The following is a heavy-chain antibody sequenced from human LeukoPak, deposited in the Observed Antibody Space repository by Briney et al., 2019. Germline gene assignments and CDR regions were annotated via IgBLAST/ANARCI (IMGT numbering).Heavy chain of an antibody. V-gene: IGHV4-59*08. Sequence: GLXXIGYVYSSGDTNYNPSLKSRVTMSLDTSKNQVSLRLSSVTAADTAVYYCARHPFATPFDYWGRGTLLTVSS. J-gene: IGHJ4*02. CDR3: ARHPFATPFDY. D-gene: IGHD2-15*01. CDR2: VYSSGDT.